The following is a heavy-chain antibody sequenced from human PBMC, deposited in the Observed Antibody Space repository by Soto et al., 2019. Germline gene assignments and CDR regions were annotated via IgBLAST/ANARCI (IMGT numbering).Heavy chain of an antibody. CDR1: GGSVSSGSYY. CDR2: IYYSGST. Sequence: TSETLSLTCTVSGGSVSSGSYYRSWIRQPPGKGQEWNGYIYYSGSTNYNPSLKSRVTISVDTSKNQFSLKLSSVTAADTAVYYCARGIGDSSGYYYLLDYWGQGTLVTVSS. V-gene: IGHV4-61*01. CDR3: ARGIGDSSGYYYLLDY. J-gene: IGHJ4*02. D-gene: IGHD3-22*01.